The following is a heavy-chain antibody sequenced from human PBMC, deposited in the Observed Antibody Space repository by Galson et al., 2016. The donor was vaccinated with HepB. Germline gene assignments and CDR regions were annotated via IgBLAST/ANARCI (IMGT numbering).Heavy chain of an antibody. CDR2: IIPIFDTT. CDR1: GYTFNTYA. Sequence: SVKVSCKASGYTFNTYAINRVRQAPGQGLEWMGGIIPIFDTTNYAQNFQGRVTITADDSMRSVYMELSSLISEDTAVYYCAKGREGCGYDCGIDSWGQGTLVTVSS. CDR3: AKGREGCGYDCGIDS. J-gene: IGHJ4*02. V-gene: IGHV1-69*13. D-gene: IGHD5-12*01.